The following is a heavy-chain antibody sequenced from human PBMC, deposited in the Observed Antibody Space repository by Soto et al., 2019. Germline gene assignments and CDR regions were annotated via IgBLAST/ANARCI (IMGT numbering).Heavy chain of an antibody. CDR1: GGTFSSYA. CDR3: ARVPPLTPYYFDY. D-gene: IGHD2-15*01. J-gene: IGHJ4*02. V-gene: IGHV1-69*13. Sequence: SVKVSFKASGGTFSSYAISWVRQAPGQGLEWMGGIIPIFGTANYAQKFQGRVTITADESTSTAYMELSSLRSEDTAVYYCARVPPLTPYYFDYWGQGTLVTVSS. CDR2: IIPIFGTA.